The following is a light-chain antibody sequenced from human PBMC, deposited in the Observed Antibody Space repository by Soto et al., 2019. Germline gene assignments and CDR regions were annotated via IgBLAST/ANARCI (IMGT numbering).Light chain of an antibody. CDR1: SSDVGGYNS. J-gene: IGLJ1*01. CDR2: DVS. CDR3: SSYTSSSSYV. Sequence: HSARTQPAAVSGSPGQSITLLCTGTSSDVGGYNSVPWYQQHPGKAPKLMIHDVSNRPSGVSNRFSGSKSGNTASLTISGLQAEDEADYYCSSYTSSSSYVFGTGTKVTVL. V-gene: IGLV2-14*01.